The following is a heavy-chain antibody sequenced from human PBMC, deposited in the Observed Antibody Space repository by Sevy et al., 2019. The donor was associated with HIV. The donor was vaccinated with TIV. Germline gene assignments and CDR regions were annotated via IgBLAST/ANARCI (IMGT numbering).Heavy chain of an antibody. J-gene: IGHJ4*02. Sequence: GGSLRLSCAASGFTFSMYSMNWVRQAPGKGLEWVSYISSRSTTIYYADSVKGRFTISRDNAKNSLYLQMDSLRAEDTAVYYCARDLIPYSCSTTRCSHFDYWGQGTLVTVSS. CDR2: ISSRSTTI. CDR1: GFTFSMYS. D-gene: IGHD2-2*01. V-gene: IGHV3-48*01. CDR3: ARDLIPYSCSTTRCSHFDY.